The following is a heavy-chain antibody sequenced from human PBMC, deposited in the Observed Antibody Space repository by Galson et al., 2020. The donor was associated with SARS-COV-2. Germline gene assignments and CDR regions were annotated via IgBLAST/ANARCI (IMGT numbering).Heavy chain of an antibody. CDR3: ARDRGYSGSACSYSDI. V-gene: IGHV1-69*13. Sequence: SVKVSCKASGDTFSTSGINWVRQAPGQGLEWMGRIIPIFDTANYAQKFQGRVTITADESTRTAYMELSSLRSEDTAGYYCARDRGYSGSACSYSDIWGQGTLVTVSS. D-gene: IGHD5-12*01. J-gene: IGHJ4*03. CDR2: IIPIFDTA. CDR1: GDTFSTSG.